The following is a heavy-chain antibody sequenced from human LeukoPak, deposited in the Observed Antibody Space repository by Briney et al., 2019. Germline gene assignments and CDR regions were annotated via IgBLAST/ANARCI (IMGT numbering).Heavy chain of an antibody. CDR3: D. CDR1: GLTFSHFA. CDR2: ISGSGNKT. Sequence: GGSLTLSCAASGLTFSHFAMSWVRQAPGKGLHWVSTISGSGNKTYDADSVKGRFTISRDNSKNTLYLQMTGLRAEDTAVYYDDWGQGTLVTVSS. V-gene: IGHV3-23*01. J-gene: IGHJ4*02.